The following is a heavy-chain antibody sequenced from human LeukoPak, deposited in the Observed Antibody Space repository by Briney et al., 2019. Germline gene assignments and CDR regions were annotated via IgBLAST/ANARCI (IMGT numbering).Heavy chain of an antibody. Sequence: GGTLRLSCAASGFTFSSYGMSWVRQAPGKGLEWVSAISGSGGSTYYADSVKGRFTISRDNSKNTLYLQMNSLRAEDTAVYYCAREEDSSGYRTDYWGQGTLVTVSS. D-gene: IGHD3-22*01. CDR2: ISGSGGST. CDR1: GFTFSSYG. J-gene: IGHJ4*02. V-gene: IGHV3-23*01. CDR3: AREEDSSGYRTDY.